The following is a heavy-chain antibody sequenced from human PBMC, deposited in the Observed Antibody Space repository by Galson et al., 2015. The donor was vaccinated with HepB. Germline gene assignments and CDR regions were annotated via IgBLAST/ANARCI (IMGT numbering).Heavy chain of an antibody. CDR1: NFTFSSYS. CDR2: ISGSGSYI. D-gene: IGHD2-2*01. V-gene: IGHV3-21*01. Sequence: SLRLSCAASNFTFSSYSMNWVRQAPGKGLEWVAFISGSGSYIYYADSVKGRFTISRDNAKSSLYLQMNSLRAEDTAVYYCARDAGGYCSSTYCWNRFDPWGQGSLVTVSS. CDR3: ARDAGGYCSSTYCWNRFDP. J-gene: IGHJ5*02.